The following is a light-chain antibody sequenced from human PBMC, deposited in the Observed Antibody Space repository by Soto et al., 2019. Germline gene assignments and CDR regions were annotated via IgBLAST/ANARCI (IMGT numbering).Light chain of an antibody. CDR3: SQYAGSNNLV. Sequence: QSALTQPPSASGSPGQSVTISCTGTSSDVGGYNYVSWYQQHPGKAPKLMIYEVSKRPSGVPDRFSGSKSGNTASLTVSGLQPEDEADYYCSQYAGSNNLVFGGGTKLTVL. J-gene: IGLJ2*01. V-gene: IGLV2-8*01. CDR1: SSDVGGYNY. CDR2: EVS.